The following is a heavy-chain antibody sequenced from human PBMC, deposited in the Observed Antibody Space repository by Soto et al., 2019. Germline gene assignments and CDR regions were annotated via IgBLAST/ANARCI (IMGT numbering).Heavy chain of an antibody. CDR1: GGSISSGGYY. J-gene: IGHJ5*02. Sequence: PSETLSLTCTVSGGSISSGGYYWSWIRQHPGKGLEWIGYIYYSGSTYYNPSLKSRVTISVDTSKNQFSLKLSSVTAADTAVYYCARETHYYDSSGCCRWFDPWGQGTLVTVSS. D-gene: IGHD3-22*01. V-gene: IGHV4-31*03. CDR3: ARETHYYDSSGCCRWFDP. CDR2: IYYSGST.